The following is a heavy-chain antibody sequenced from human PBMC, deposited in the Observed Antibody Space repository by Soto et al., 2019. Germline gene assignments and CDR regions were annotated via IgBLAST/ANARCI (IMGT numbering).Heavy chain of an antibody. CDR2: IHSDGST. CDR1: GFTVSRNY. V-gene: IGHV3-53*02. CDR3: ARDQFFGSASSNNRYSYFYGMDV. Sequence: EVQLVETGGGLIQLGGSLRLSCVASGFTVSRNYMTWVRQAPGKGLEWVSYIHSDGSTFYTESVKDRFTVSRDNSKNTLYLHMNSLRVEDTAIYYCARDQFFGSASSNNRYSYFYGMDVWCQGTTVTV. D-gene: IGHD3-10*01. J-gene: IGHJ6*02.